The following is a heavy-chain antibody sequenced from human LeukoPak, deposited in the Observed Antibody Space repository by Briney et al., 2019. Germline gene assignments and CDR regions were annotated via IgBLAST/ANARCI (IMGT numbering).Heavy chain of an antibody. CDR1: GYTFTSYG. D-gene: IGHD6-19*01. CDR3: ARGSLSVAVTPFDY. V-gene: IGHV1-18*01. Sequence: GASVKVSCKASGYTFTSYGINWVRQAPGQGPEWMGWISGYNGNTNYAQKVQGRVTMTTDTSASTAYMELRRLRSDDTAVYYCARGSLSVAVTPFDYWGQGTLVTVSS. CDR2: ISGYNGNT. J-gene: IGHJ4*02.